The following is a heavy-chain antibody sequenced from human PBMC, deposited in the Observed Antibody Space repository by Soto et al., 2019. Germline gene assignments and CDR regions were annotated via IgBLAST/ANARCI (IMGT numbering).Heavy chain of an antibody. CDR3: ARFKLGDDY. J-gene: IGHJ4*02. Sequence: QVQLVQSGAEVRKPGSSLKVSCQASGGTFSNSTVTWVRQAPGPGLEWMGRLIPILGLANYAQKFRGRLTITADKSTTTAYMELRSLRSEDTAIYYCARFKLGDDYWGQGTLVTVSS. D-gene: IGHD5-12*01. CDR1: GGTFSNST. CDR2: LIPILGLA. V-gene: IGHV1-69*02.